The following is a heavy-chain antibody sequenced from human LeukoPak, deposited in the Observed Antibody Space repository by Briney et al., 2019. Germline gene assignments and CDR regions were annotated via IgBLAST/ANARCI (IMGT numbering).Heavy chain of an antibody. D-gene: IGHD2-2*01. CDR2: INPNSGGT. Sequence: ASVKVSCKASGYTFTGYYMHWVRQAPGQGLEWMGWINPNSGGTNYAQKFQGRVTMTRDTSISTAYMELSRLRSDGTAVYYCARVAAYIVVVPAASDAFDIWGQGTMVTVSS. CDR1: GYTFTGYY. J-gene: IGHJ3*02. V-gene: IGHV1-2*02. CDR3: ARVAAYIVVVPAASDAFDI.